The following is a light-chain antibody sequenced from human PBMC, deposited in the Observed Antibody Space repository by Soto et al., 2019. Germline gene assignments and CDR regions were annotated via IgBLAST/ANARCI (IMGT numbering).Light chain of an antibody. CDR1: PSVTNY. J-gene: IGKJ5*01. CDR2: GAF. CDR3: QQRNIWPPVT. V-gene: IGKV3-11*01. Sequence: SVLTQASATLSSSPSERATLSFIASPSVTNYLAWYQQKPGQPPRLLIYGAFNRAAGIPARFSGSGSGTDFTLTISSLEPEDSAVYYCQQRNIWPPVTFGQGTRLEIK.